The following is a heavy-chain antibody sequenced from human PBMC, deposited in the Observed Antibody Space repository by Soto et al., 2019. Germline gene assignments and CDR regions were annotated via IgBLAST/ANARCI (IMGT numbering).Heavy chain of an antibody. V-gene: IGHV5-10-1*01. Sequence: GESLKISCKGSGYSFTSYWISWVRQMPGKGLEWMGRIDPSDSYTNYSPSFQGHVTISADKSISTAYLQWSSLKASDTAMYYCERQIYYDILTGLGMDVWGQGTTVTVSS. CDR3: ERQIYYDILTGLGMDV. D-gene: IGHD3-9*01. CDR1: GYSFTSYW. J-gene: IGHJ6*02. CDR2: IDPSDSYT.